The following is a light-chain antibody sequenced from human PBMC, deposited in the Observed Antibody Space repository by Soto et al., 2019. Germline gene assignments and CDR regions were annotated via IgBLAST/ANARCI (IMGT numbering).Light chain of an antibody. CDR1: QGISSY. J-gene: IGKJ1*01. CDR3: QQYYSYLWT. V-gene: IGKV1-8*01. CDR2: AAS. Sequence: AIRMTQSPSSLSASTGDRVTITCRASQGISSYLAWYQQKPGKAPKLLTYAASTLQSGVPSRFSGSGSGTDFTLTISCLQSEDFATYYCQQYYSYLWTFGQGTKVEIK.